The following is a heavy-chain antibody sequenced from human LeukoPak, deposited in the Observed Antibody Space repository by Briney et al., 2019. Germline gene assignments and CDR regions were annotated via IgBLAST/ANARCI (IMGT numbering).Heavy chain of an antibody. CDR2: INPSGGST. V-gene: IGHV1-46*01. CDR3: AREDGGHYFDY. J-gene: IGHJ4*02. CDR1: GYTFTSYY. D-gene: IGHD4-23*01. Sequence: ASVKVSCKASGYTFTSYYMHWVRQAPGQGLEWMGVINPSGGSTSYAQKFQGGVTMTRDTSTSTVYMELSSLRSEDTAVYYCAREDGGHYFDYWGQGTLVTVSS.